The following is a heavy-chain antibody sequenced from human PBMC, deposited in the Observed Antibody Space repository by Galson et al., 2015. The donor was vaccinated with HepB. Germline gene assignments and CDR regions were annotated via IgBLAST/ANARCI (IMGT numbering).Heavy chain of an antibody. CDR1: GFTFSSYW. D-gene: IGHD6-13*01. J-gene: IGHJ6*02. CDR3: AREGGSSWLYYYYYGMDV. Sequence: SLRLSCAASGFTFSSYWMHWVRHAPGKGLVWVSRINSDGSSTSYADSVKGRFTISRDNAKNTLYLQMSSLRAEDTAVYYCAREGGSSWLYYYYYGMDVWGQGTTVTVSS. CDR2: INSDGSST. V-gene: IGHV3-74*01.